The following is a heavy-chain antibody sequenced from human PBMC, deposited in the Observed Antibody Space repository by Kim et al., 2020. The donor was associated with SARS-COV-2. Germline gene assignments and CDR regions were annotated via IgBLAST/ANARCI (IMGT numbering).Heavy chain of an antibody. CDR2: IKRKIDGETT. J-gene: IGHJ3*02. CDR1: GVTFSDAW. V-gene: IGHV3-15*05. D-gene: IGHD2-2*01. Sequence: GGSLRLSCAASGVTFSDAWMTWVRQAPGKGLEWIGRIKRKIDGETTEYAAHVKGRFTISRDDSKNILWLQMNSLKTEDTAVYYCATDCAGSISCYDAYAMWGQGTTVIVSS. CDR3: ATDCAGSISCYDAYAM.